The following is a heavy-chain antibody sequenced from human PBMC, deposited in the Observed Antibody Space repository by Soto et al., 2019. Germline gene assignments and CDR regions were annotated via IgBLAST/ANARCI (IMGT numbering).Heavy chain of an antibody. J-gene: IGHJ4*02. CDR1: GGPISSGGYY. CDR2: IYYSGST. CDR3: ARDLPPGSREVGNSR. Sequence: QVQLQESGPGLVKPSQTLSLTCTVSGGPISSGGYYCSWIRQHPGRALDWIGYIYYSGSTYYNPSLKSRVTISVDTSKNQFSLKLSSVTAADTAVYYCARDLPPGSREVGNSRWGQGTLVTVSS. V-gene: IGHV4-31*03. D-gene: IGHD3-10*01.